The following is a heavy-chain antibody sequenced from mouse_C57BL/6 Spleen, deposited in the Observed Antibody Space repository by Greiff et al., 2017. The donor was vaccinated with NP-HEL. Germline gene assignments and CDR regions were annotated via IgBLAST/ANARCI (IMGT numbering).Heavy chain of an antibody. D-gene: IGHD2-4*01. Sequence: VQLQESGAELVKPGASVKISCKASGYAFSSYWMNWVKQRPGKGLEWIGQIYPGDGDTNYNGKFKGKATLTADKSSSTAYMQLSSLTSEDSAVYFCARGGDDYDEAYWGQGTLVTVSA. CDR2: IYPGDGDT. J-gene: IGHJ3*01. CDR1: GYAFSSYW. V-gene: IGHV1-80*01. CDR3: ARGGDDYDEAY.